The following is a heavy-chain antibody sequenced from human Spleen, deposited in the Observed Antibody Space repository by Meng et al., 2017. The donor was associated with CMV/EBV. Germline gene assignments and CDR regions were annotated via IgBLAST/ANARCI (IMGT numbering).Heavy chain of an antibody. CDR2: IRRNSDSGAT. D-gene: IGHD1/OR15-1a*01. Sequence: GESLKISCLASGFSFSEAWMSWVRQVPGKGLEWVGRIRRNSDSGATEYAAPVKGRFIISRDDSHNMVFLEMTSLKSEDTAVYYCTTDTSSTNIAADYGLDVWGQGTTVTVSS. V-gene: IGHV3-15*01. CDR1: GFSFSEAW. J-gene: IGHJ6*02. CDR3: TTDTSSTNIAADYGLDV.